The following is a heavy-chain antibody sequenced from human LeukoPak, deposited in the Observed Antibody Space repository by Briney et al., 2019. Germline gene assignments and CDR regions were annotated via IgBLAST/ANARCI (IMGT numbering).Heavy chain of an antibody. D-gene: IGHD4-11*01. CDR1: KITVQDKL. V-gene: IGHV3-66*01. CDR2: IYGDGST. CDR3: ARDENNYAHSDY. Sequence: GALKLSCAASKITVQDKLLSRGRQAPGKGLGLVSVIYGDGSTYYADSVKGRFTISRDNSKNTVYLQMNSLRAEDTAVYYCARDENNYAHSDYWGQGTLVTVSS. J-gene: IGHJ4*02.